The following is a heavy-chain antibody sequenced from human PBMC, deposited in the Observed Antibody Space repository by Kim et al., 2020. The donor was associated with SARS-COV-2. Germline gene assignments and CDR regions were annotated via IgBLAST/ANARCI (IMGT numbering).Heavy chain of an antibody. Sequence: GGSLRLSCAASGFTFSSYAKHWVRQAPGKGLERVAVISYDGSNKYYADSVKGRFIISRDNSKNTLYLQMNSLRAEDTAVYYCARDPNLRKSEKRDFDYWG. CDR2: ISYDGSNK. CDR3: ARDPNLRKSEKRDFDY. CDR1: GFTFSSYA. V-gene: IGHV3-30*04. J-gene: IGHJ4*01. D-gene: IGHD4-17*01.